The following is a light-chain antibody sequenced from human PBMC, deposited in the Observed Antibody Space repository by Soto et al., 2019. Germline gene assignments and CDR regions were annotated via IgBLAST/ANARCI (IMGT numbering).Light chain of an antibody. J-gene: IGKJ5*01. V-gene: IGKV1-9*01. CDR3: QHLNTYLIT. CDR2: STS. CDR1: QGISGC. Sequence: DIQLTQSPSFLSASVGDRVTITCRASQGISGCLAWYQQKPGKAPKLLIYSTSTLETGVPSRFSGSASGTEFTLTISSLQPEDFATYYCQHLNTYLITFGQGTRLEIK.